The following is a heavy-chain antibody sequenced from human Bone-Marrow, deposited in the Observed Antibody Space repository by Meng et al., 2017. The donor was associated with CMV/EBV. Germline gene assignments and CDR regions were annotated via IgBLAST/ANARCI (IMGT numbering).Heavy chain of an antibody. CDR2: IKKRGST. Sequence: LSRIGAGCGGYFTGYDRGWVGQTQGKGVEWIGQIKKRGSTNNNETLKTRVVITLDTFKSQFSLKLNSVTAADSAMYYCVRDKEGILEHWGQGNLVTVSS. CDR1: GGYFTGYD. V-gene: IGHV4-34*01. CDR3: VRDKEGILEH. D-gene: IGHD3-3*01. J-gene: IGHJ4*02.